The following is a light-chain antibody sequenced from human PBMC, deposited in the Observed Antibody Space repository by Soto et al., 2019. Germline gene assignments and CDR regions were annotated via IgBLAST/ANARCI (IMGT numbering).Light chain of an antibody. J-gene: IGKJ1*01. CDR3: QQFNSYLRT. CDR1: QGISSA. Sequence: AIQLTQSPSSLSASVGDRVTITCRASQGISSALALYQQKPGKPPKLLIYDASSLESGVPSRFSGSGSGTDFTLTISSLQPEDFATYYCQQFNSYLRTFGQGTKVEIK. V-gene: IGKV1-13*02. CDR2: DAS.